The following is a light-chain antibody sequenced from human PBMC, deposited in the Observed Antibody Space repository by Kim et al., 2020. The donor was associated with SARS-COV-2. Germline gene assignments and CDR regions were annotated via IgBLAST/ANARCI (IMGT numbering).Light chain of an antibody. V-gene: IGKV1-16*02. CDR1: HHISQY. CDR3: QQYKDYPLT. J-gene: IGKJ4*01. CDR2: SAS. Sequence: SSVGAGVTITCRTSHHISQYLAWFQQTPGKAPKPLIYSASKLHSGVPSHFSGSGSGTDFPLTISGLQPEHYATYYCQQYKDYPLTFGGGTKVDIK.